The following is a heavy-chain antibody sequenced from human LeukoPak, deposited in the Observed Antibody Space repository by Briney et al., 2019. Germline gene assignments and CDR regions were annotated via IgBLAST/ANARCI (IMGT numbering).Heavy chain of an antibody. J-gene: IGHJ5*02. CDR3: ATLKGSPTYYFDL. Sequence: SETLSLTCTVSGGSIRSNYRSWIRQPPGKGLEWIGYIYSSGSTNYNPSLKSRVTMSVDTSKYQFSLNLSSVTAADTAVYYCATLKGSPTYYFDLWGQGTLVTVSS. D-gene: IGHD1-26*01. V-gene: IGHV4-4*09. CDR2: IYSSGST. CDR1: GGSIRSNY.